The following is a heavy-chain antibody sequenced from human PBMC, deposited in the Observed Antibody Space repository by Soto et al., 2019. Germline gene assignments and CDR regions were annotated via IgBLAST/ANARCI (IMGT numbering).Heavy chain of an antibody. CDR2: INPNSGGT. Sequence: QVQLVQSGAEVKKPGASVKVSCKASGYTFTAYYMHWVRQAPGQGLEWMGWINPNSGGTYHAQNSQGRVTMTRDTSTTTAYMEFASVRSDDTAVYYFARGGGRGYAELDPWGYGTLVIVSS. D-gene: IGHD5-12*01. V-gene: IGHV1-2*02. CDR1: GYTFTAYY. J-gene: IGHJ5*02. CDR3: ARGGGRGYAELDP.